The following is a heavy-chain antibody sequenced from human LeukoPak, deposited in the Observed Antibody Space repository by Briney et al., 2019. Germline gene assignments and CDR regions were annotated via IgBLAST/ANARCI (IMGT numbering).Heavy chain of an antibody. J-gene: IGHJ4*02. D-gene: IGHD3-16*01. V-gene: IGHV3-48*02. Sequence: PGGSLRLPCAASGFTFSTYNMNWVRQAPGKGREWLSYISSGSSTIYYADSVEGRFTISRDNAKNSLYLQMNSLRDEDTAVYYCARGETARADYWGQGILVTVSS. CDR3: ARGETARADY. CDR2: ISSGSSTI. CDR1: GFTFSTYN.